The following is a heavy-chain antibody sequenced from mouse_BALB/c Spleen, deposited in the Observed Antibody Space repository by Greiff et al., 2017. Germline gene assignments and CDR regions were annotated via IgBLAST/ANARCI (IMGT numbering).Heavy chain of an antibody. CDR3: AGCDYDGHAMDY. CDR2: IWGDGST. V-gene: IGHV2-6-7*02. J-gene: IGHJ4*01. Sequence: VQLQESGPGLVAPSQTLSITCTASGFSLTGYGVNWVRQPPGKGLEWLGMIWGDGSTDYNSALKSRLSISKDNSTSQVFLKMNSLQTDDTATYYYAGCDYDGHAMDYWGQGTSVTVSA. D-gene: IGHD2-4*01. CDR1: GFSLTGYG.